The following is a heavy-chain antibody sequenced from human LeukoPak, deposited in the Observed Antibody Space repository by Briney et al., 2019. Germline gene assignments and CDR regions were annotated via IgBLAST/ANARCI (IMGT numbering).Heavy chain of an antibody. Sequence: GGSLRPSCAASGFTFSSYGMHWVRQAPGKGLEWVAVISYDGSNKYYADSVKGRFTISRDNSKNTLYLQMNSLRAEDTAVYYCAKTRPYQLLYYFDYWGQGTLVTVSS. CDR1: GFTFSSYG. D-gene: IGHD2-2*02. CDR3: AKTRPYQLLYYFDY. CDR2: ISYDGSNK. V-gene: IGHV3-30*18. J-gene: IGHJ4*02.